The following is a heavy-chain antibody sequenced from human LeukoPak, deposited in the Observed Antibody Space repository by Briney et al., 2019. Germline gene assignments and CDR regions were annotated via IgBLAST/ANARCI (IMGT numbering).Heavy chain of an antibody. CDR1: GGSISSYY. CDR2: IYYSGST. V-gene: IGHV4-59*08. Sequence: SGTLSLTCTVSGGSISSYYWSWIRQPPGKGLEWIGYIYYSGSTNYNPSLKSRVTISVDTSKNQFSLKLSSVTAADTAVYYCARHSRPDYDFWSGYYSIYYYGMDVWGQGTTVTVSS. D-gene: IGHD3-3*01. J-gene: IGHJ6*02. CDR3: ARHSRPDYDFWSGYYSIYYYGMDV.